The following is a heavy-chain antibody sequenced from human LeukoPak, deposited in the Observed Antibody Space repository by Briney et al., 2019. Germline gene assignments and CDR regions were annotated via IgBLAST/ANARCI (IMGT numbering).Heavy chain of an antibody. CDR3: AREISIAAAGLFDY. Sequence: GGSLRLSCAASGFTFSSYWMHWVRQARGKGVVWVSRINSDGSSTIYADSVKGRFTISRDNAKNTLYLQMNSLRAEDTAVYYCAREISIAAAGLFDYWGQGTLVTVSS. V-gene: IGHV3-74*01. CDR2: INSDGSST. CDR1: GFTFSSYW. J-gene: IGHJ4*02. D-gene: IGHD6-13*01.